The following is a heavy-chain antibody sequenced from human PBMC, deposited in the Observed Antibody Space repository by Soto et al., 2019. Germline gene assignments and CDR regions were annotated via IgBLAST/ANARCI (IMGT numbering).Heavy chain of an antibody. Sequence: ASVKVSCKASGGTFSSYAISWVRQAPGQGLEWMGGIIPIFGTANYAQKFQGRVTITADESTSTAYMELSSLRSEDTAVYYCARDPTTVVTPSYYFDYWGQGTLVTVSS. CDR1: GGTFSSYA. V-gene: IGHV1-69*13. CDR3: ARDPTTVVTPSYYFDY. J-gene: IGHJ4*02. D-gene: IGHD4-17*01. CDR2: IIPIFGTA.